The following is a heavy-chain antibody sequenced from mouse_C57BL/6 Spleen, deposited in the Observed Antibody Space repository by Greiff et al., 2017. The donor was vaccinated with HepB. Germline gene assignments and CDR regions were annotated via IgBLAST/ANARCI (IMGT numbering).Heavy chain of an antibody. Sequence: EVQRVESGGGLVKPGGSLKLSCAASGFTFSDYGMHWVRQAPEKGLEWVAYISSGSSTIYYADTVKGRFTISRDNAKNTLFLQMTSLRSEDTAMYYCARQDYGSRGGYFDYWGQGTTLTVSS. V-gene: IGHV5-17*01. CDR1: GFTFSDYG. CDR3: ARQDYGSRGGYFDY. J-gene: IGHJ2*01. D-gene: IGHD1-1*01. CDR2: ISSGSSTI.